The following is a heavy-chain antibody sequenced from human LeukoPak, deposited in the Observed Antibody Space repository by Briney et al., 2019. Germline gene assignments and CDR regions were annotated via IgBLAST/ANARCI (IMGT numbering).Heavy chain of an antibody. CDR3: AREASRYCSSTSCYADYYYYGMGV. V-gene: IGHV1-2*02. D-gene: IGHD2-2*01. J-gene: IGHJ6*02. Sequence: ASVKVSCKASGYTFTGYYMHWVRQAPGQGLEWMGWINPNSGGTNYAQKFQGRVTMTRDTSISTAYMELSRLRSDDTAVYYCAREASRYCSSTSCYADYYYYGMGVWGQGTTVTVSS. CDR1: GYTFTGYY. CDR2: INPNSGGT.